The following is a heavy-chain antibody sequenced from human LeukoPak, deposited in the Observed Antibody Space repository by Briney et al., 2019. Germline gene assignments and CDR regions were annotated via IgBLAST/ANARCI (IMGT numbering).Heavy chain of an antibody. Sequence: ASVKVSCKASGYTFTSYGISWVRQAPGQGLEWMGWISAYNGNTNYAQKFQGRVTMTRDTSISTAYMELSRLRSDDTAVYYCASFGMETHDAFDIWGQGTMVTVSS. V-gene: IGHV1-18*01. CDR1: GYTFTSYG. D-gene: IGHD3-3*01. CDR2: ISAYNGNT. CDR3: ASFGMETHDAFDI. J-gene: IGHJ3*02.